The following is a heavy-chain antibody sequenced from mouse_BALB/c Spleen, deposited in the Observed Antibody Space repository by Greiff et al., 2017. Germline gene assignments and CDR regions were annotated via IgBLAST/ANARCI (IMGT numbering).Heavy chain of an antibody. CDR1: GFNIKDTY. Sequence: VHVKQSGAELVKPGASVKLSCTASGFNIKDTYMHWVKQRPEQGLEWIGRIDPANGNTKYDPKFQGKATITADTSSNTAYLQLSSLTSEDTAVYYCAIEGDGYYAMDYWGQGTSVTVSS. D-gene: IGHD2-3*01. CDR3: AIEGDGYYAMDY. J-gene: IGHJ4*01. V-gene: IGHV14-3*02. CDR2: IDPANGNT.